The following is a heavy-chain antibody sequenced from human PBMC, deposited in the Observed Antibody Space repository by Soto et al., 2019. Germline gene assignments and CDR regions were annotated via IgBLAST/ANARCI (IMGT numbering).Heavy chain of an antibody. Sequence: QVQLQESGPGLVKPSQTLSLTCTVSGGSISSGGYYWSWIRQHPGKGLEWIGYIYYSGSTYYNPSLKSRVTISVYTSKNQCSLKLSSVTAADTAVYYCARGGRRSPGMDVWGQGTTVTVSS. CDR2: IYYSGST. V-gene: IGHV4-31*03. J-gene: IGHJ6*02. CDR1: GGSISSGGYY. CDR3: ARGGRRSPGMDV.